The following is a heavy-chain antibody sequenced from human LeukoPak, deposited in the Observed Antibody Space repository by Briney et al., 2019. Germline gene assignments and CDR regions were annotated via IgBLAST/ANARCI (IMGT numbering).Heavy chain of an antibody. Sequence: GGSLRLSCAASGFTFSSYEMNWVRQAPGKGLEWVSYISSSGSTIYYADSVKGRFTISRDNAKNSLYLQMNSLRAEDRGVYYCARDTFEPLVIDFWGQGTLVTVSS. CDR3: ARDTFEPLVIDF. V-gene: IGHV3-48*03. J-gene: IGHJ4*02. D-gene: IGHD6-13*01. CDR2: ISSSGSTI. CDR1: GFTFSSYE.